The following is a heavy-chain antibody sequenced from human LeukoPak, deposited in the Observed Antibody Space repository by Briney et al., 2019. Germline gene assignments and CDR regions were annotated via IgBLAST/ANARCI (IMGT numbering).Heavy chain of an antibody. V-gene: IGHV4-4*02. Sequence: SGTLSLTCAVSGGSISSTNWWSWVRQPPGKGLEWIGEIYHSGSINYNPSLKSRVTISVDKSKNQFSLKLSSVTAADTAVYYCAGGGSGSYKRTIDYWGQGTLVTVSS. CDR3: AGGGSGSYKRTIDY. J-gene: IGHJ4*02. CDR1: GGSISSTNW. D-gene: IGHD3-10*01. CDR2: IYHSGSI.